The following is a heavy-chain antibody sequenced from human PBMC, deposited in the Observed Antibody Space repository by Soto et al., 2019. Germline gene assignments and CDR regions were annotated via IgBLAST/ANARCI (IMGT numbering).Heavy chain of an antibody. CDR1: GFTFSDYD. J-gene: IGHJ4*02. CDR3: ASDAIRYVYSKAADGY. CDR2: ISSTGSTI. V-gene: IGHV3-11*01. D-gene: IGHD6-13*01. Sequence: PGGSLRLSCAGSGFTFSDYDMSWIRQAPGKGLEWVSYISSTGSTIYYADSVKGRFTISRDNAKNSLYLQMNSLRAEDTAVYYCASDAIRYVYSKAADGYWGQGSLVTVSS.